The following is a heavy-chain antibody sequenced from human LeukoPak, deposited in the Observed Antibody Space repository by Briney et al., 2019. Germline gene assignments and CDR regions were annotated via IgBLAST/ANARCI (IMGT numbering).Heavy chain of an antibody. CDR1: GGTFSSYA. CDR3: ARYSTLYYYDSSGDDAFDI. J-gene: IGHJ3*02. V-gene: IGHV1-69*05. CDR2: IIPIFGTA. Sequence: SVKVSCKASGGTFSSYAISWVRQAPGRGLEWMGGIIPIFGTANYAQKFQGRVTITTDESTSTAYMELSSLRSEDTAVYYCARYSTLYYYDSSGDDAFDIWGQGTMVTVSS. D-gene: IGHD3-22*01.